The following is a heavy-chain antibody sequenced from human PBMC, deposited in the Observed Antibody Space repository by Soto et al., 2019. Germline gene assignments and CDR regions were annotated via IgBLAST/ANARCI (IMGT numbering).Heavy chain of an antibody. D-gene: IGHD6-6*01. CDR1: DGSISSGNYY. V-gene: IGHV4-30-4*01. CDR3: ARERPDGARLDP. J-gene: IGHJ5*02. Sequence: QVQLQESGPGLVKPSQTLSLTCTVSDGSISSGNYYWSRIRQPPGKGLEWIGYFYYSGSTYYNPSLKSRVTISVDTSKNQSSLKLSSVTAADTAVYYCARERPDGARLDPWGQGTLVTVSS. CDR2: FYYSGST.